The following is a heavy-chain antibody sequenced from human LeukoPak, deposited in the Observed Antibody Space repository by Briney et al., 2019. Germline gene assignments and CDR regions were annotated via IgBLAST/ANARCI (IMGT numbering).Heavy chain of an antibody. D-gene: IGHD6-13*01. CDR2: MNPNSGHT. J-gene: IGHJ6*02. CDR3: AKSRRAGSSWYEYPLDNYYYYGMDV. V-gene: IGHV1-8*01. Sequence: ASVKVSCKASGYTFTSYDINWVRQATGQGLEWMGWMNPNSGHTGYTQKFQGRVTMTRDTSISTAYMELSSLRSEDTAVYYCAKSRRAGSSWYEYPLDNYYYYGMDVWGQGTTVTVSS. CDR1: GYTFTSYD.